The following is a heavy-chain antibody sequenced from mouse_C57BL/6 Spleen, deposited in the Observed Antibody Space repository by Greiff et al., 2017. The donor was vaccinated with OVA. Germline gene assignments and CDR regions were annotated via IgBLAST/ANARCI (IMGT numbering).Heavy chain of an antibody. CDR2: IRSKSSNYAT. CDR1: GFTFNTYA. J-gene: IGHJ4*01. V-gene: IGHV10-3*01. Sequence: EVQLVESGGGLVQPKGSLKLSCAASGFTFNTYAMHWVRQAPGKGLEWVARIRSKSSNYATYYADSVKDRFTISRDDSQSMLYLQMNNLKTEDTAVYYCVREGYGYRSPSYAMDYWGQGTTVTVSS. D-gene: IGHD2-2*01. CDR3: VREGYGYRSPSYAMDY.